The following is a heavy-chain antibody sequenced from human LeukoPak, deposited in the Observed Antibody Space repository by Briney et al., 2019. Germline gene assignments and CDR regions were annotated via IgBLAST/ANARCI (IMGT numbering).Heavy chain of an antibody. J-gene: IGHJ4*02. V-gene: IGHV4-34*01. D-gene: IGHD1-14*01. CDR1: GGSFSGYY. CDR2: INHSGST. CDR3: ARGRMLPYFDY. Sequence: SETLSLTCAVYGGSFSGYYWSWIRQPPGKGLEWIGEINHSGSTSYNPSLKSRVTISVDTSKNQFSLKLSSVTAADTAVYYCARGRMLPYFDYWGQGTLVTVSS.